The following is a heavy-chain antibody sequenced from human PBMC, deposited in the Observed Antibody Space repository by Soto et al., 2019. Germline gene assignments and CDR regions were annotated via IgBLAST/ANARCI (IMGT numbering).Heavy chain of an antibody. J-gene: IGHJ6*02. CDR2: IIPIFGTA. CDR3: AATHAPYYYGSGEPYYCGIDV. V-gene: IGHV1-69*06. D-gene: IGHD3-10*01. CDR1: GGTFSSYA. Sequence: QVQLVQSGAEVKKPGSSVKVSCKASGGTFSSYAISWVRQAPGQGLEWMGGIIPIFGTANYAQKFQGRVTITADKSTSTASMELSSLRSEDTAVYYFAATHAPYYYGSGEPYYCGIDVWGQGTTGTVSS.